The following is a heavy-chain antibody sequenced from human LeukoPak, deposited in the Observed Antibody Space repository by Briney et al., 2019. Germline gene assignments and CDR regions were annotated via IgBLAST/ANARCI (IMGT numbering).Heavy chain of an antibody. Sequence: ASVKVSCNASGYTFTDYYIHWVRQAPGQGLEWMGRINPNSGGTNYAQRFQGRVTVTRDTSISTAYMELSTLRSDDAAVYYCARDKRSTAGNWFDPWGQGTLVTVSS. V-gene: IGHV1-2*06. D-gene: IGHD1-14*01. CDR3: ARDKRSTAGNWFDP. J-gene: IGHJ5*02. CDR1: GYTFTDYY. CDR2: INPNSGGT.